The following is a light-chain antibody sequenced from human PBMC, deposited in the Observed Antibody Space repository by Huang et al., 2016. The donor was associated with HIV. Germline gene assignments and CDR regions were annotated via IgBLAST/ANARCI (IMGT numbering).Light chain of an antibody. CDR2: ASS. V-gene: IGKV1-39*01. CDR3: QQSYSARG. J-gene: IGKJ4*01. CDR1: QTISTY. Sequence: DIQMTQSPSSLSASVGDRVTITCRTSQTISTYLNWYQQKPGKAPKLLIYASSNLQSGFPSWFSGSGSETDFTLTISSLQPEDFATYYCQQSYSARGFGGGTKVEIK.